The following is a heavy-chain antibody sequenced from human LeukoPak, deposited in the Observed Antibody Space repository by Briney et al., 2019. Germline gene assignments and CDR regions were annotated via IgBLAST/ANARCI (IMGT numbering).Heavy chain of an antibody. CDR2: INTNTGNP. V-gene: IGHV7-4-1*02. D-gene: IGHD6-13*01. CDR3: ARDRSDSSSWYFGY. CDR1: GYTFTSYA. Sequence: ASVRVSCKASGYTFTSYAMNWVRQAPGQGLEWMGWINTNTGNPTYAQGSTGRFVFSLDASVSTAYLQISSLKAEDTAVYYCARDRSDSSSWYFGYWGQGTLVTVSS. J-gene: IGHJ4*02.